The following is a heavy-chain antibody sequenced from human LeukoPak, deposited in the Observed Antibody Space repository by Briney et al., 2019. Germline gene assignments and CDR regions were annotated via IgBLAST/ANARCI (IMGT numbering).Heavy chain of an antibody. J-gene: IGHJ4*02. CDR1: GYTFTSYD. D-gene: IGHD7-27*01. Sequence: HRASVKVSCKASGYTFTSYDFNWVRQAPGQRPEWMGWMSPNSGDTGYAQKFQDRVTMTRNTSISTAYMELSSLRSDDTAVYYCARGPPNWGYDYWGPGTLVTVSS. CDR2: MSPNSGDT. CDR3: ARGPPNWGYDY. V-gene: IGHV1-8*01.